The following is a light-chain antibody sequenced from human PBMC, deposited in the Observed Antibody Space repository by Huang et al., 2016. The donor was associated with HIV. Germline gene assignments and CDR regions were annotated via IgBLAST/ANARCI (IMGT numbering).Light chain of an antibody. CDR2: GAS. Sequence: EIVMTQSPAPLSVSPGERATLSCRASQSVSSNLAWYQQKPGQAPRLLIYGASTRATGIPARFSGSGSGTEFTLTISSLQSEDFAVYYCQQYNNWHYTFGQGTKLEIK. V-gene: IGKV3-15*01. CDR1: QSVSSN. J-gene: IGKJ2*01. CDR3: QQYNNWHYT.